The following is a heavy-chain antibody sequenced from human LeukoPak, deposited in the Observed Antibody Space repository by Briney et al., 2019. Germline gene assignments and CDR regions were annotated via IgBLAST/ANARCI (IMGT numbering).Heavy chain of an antibody. CDR3: ARGLLAGNWFDP. V-gene: IGHV4-39*07. CDR2: IYYSGST. D-gene: IGHD3-3*02. J-gene: IGHJ5*02. Sequence: SETLSLTCTVSGGSISSSSYYWGWIRQPPGKGLEWIGSIYYSGSTYYNPSLKSRVTISVDTSKNQFSLKLSSVTAADTAVYYCARGLLAGNWFDPWGQGTLVTVSS. CDR1: GGSISSSSYY.